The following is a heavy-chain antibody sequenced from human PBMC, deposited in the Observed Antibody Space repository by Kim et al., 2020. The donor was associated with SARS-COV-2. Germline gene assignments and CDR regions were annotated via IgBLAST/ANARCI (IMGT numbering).Heavy chain of an antibody. CDR1: GGTFSSYA. V-gene: IGHV1-69*04. J-gene: IGHJ6*02. D-gene: IGHD6-13*01. Sequence: SVKVSCKASGGTFSSYAISWVRQAPGQGLEWMGRIIPILGIANYAQKFQGRVTITADKSTSTAYMELSSLRSEDTAVYYCASGQRSSSWYQGYNWNGSGYYYGMDVWGQGTTVTVSS. CDR2: IIPILGIA. CDR3: ASGQRSSSWYQGYNWNGSGYYYGMDV.